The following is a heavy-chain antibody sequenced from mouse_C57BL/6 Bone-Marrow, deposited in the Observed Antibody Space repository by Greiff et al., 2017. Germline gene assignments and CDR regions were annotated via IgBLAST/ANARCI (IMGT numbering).Heavy chain of an antibody. CDR3: ATVVATDAMDY. CDR1: GYTFTSYW. D-gene: IGHD1-1*01. J-gene: IGHJ4*01. CDR2: IDPSDSYT. V-gene: IGHV1-59*01. Sequence: QVQLQQPGAELVRPGTSVKLSCKASGYTFTSYWMHWVKQRPGQGLEWIGVIDPSDSYTNYNQKFKGKATLTVDTSPSTAYMQLSSLTPEDSAVYYCATVVATDAMDYWGQGTSVTVSS.